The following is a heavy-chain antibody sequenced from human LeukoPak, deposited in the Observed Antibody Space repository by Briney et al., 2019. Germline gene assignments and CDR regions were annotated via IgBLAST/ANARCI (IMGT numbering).Heavy chain of an antibody. CDR1: GFTFSSYG. Sequence: GGSLRLSCAASGFTFSSYGMHWVRQAPGKGLEWVAVISYDGSNKYYADSVKGRFTISRDNSKNTLYLQMNSLRAEDTAVYYCAKEGLEYSSSWYDYWGQGTLVTVSS. V-gene: IGHV3-30*18. J-gene: IGHJ4*02. D-gene: IGHD6-13*01. CDR2: ISYDGSNK. CDR3: AKEGLEYSSSWYDY.